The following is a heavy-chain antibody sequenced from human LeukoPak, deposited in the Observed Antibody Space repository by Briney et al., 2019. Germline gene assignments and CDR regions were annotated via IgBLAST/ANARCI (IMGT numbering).Heavy chain of an antibody. V-gene: IGHV3-30-3*01. CDR2: ISYDGSNK. D-gene: IGHD6-19*01. J-gene: IGHJ4*02. CDR3: ARIVAGNSFDY. CDR1: GFTFSSYA. Sequence: GGSLRLSCAASGFTFSSYAMHWVRQAPGKGLEWVAVISYDGSNKYYADSVKGRFTISRDNSKNTLYLQMNSLRAEDTAVYYCARIVAGNSFDYWGQGTLFTVSS.